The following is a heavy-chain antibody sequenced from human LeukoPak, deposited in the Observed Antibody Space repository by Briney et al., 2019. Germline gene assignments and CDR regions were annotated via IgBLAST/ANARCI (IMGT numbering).Heavy chain of an antibody. V-gene: IGHV1-69*04. J-gene: IGHJ5*02. D-gene: IGHD3-22*01. CDR2: IIPILGIA. CDR1: GGTFSSYA. CDR3: ARADSGGDSSGYKWFDP. Sequence: SVKVSCKASGGTFSSYAISWVRQAPGQGLEWMGRIIPILGIANYAQKFQGRVTITADKSTSTAYMELSSLRSEDTAVYYCARADSGGDSSGYKWFDPWGQGTLVTVSS.